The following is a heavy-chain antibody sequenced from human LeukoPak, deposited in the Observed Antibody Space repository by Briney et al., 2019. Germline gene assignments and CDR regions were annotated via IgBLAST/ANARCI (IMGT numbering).Heavy chain of an antibody. Sequence: PGGSLRLSCAASGFTVSSNYMGWVRQAPGKGLEWVSVIYSGGSTYYADSVKGRFTISRDNSKNTLYLQMNSLRAEDTAVYYCASPLRFLETGDYYYMDVWGKGTTVTVSS. CDR2: IYSGGST. D-gene: IGHD3-3*01. J-gene: IGHJ6*03. CDR1: GFTVSSNY. CDR3: ASPLRFLETGDYYYMDV. V-gene: IGHV3-53*01.